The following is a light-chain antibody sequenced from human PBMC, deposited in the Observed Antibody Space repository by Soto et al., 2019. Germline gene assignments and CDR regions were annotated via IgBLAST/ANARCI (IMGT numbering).Light chain of an antibody. V-gene: IGLV2-11*01. Sequence: QSALTQPRSVSGSPGQSVAISCTGTSSDVGGYNYVSWYQQHPGKAPKLMICDVSKRPSGVPDRFSGSKSGNTASLIISGLQAEDEADYYCCSYAGSDTFVVFGGGTKLTVL. CDR1: SSDVGGYNY. CDR2: DVS. CDR3: CSYAGSDTFVV. J-gene: IGLJ2*01.